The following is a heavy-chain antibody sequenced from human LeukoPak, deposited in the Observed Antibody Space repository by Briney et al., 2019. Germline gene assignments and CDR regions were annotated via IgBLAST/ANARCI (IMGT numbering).Heavy chain of an antibody. CDR3: AKGGYYDYVWGSYRSYYFDY. CDR1: GFTFSSYG. V-gene: IGHV3-30*18. J-gene: IGHJ4*02. CDR2: ISYDGSNK. D-gene: IGHD3-16*02. Sequence: GGSLRLSCAASGFTFSSYGMHWVRQAPGKGLEWVAVISYDGSNKYYADSVKGRFTISRDNSKNTLYLQMSSLRAEDTAVYYCAKGGYYDYVWGSYRSYYFDYWGQGTLVTVSS.